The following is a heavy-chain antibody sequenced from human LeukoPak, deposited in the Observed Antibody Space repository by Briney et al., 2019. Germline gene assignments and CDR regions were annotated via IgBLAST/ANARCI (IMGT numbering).Heavy chain of an antibody. J-gene: IGHJ4*02. CDR2: IKQDGSEK. Sequence: QPGGSLRLSCAASGFTFSSYWMSWVRQAPGKGLEWVANIKQDGSEKYYVDSVKGRFTISRDNAKNSLYLQMNSLRAEDTAVYFCARWRTSNWSEFDYWGQGTLVTVSS. CDR1: GFTFSSYW. D-gene: IGHD6-13*01. V-gene: IGHV3-7*05. CDR3: ARWRTSNWSEFDY.